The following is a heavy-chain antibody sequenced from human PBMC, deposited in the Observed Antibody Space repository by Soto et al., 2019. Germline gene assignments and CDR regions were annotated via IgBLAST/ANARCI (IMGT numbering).Heavy chain of an antibody. CDR1: GGSISSDGYC. CDR2: IYYSGST. CDR3: ARFSRTYYDILTPTFDAFDI. J-gene: IGHJ3*02. D-gene: IGHD3-9*01. Sequence: PPDTLSLTCTVSGGSISSDGYCWSWIRQHPGKGLEWIGYIYYSGSTYYNPSLKSRVTISVDTSKNQFSLKLSSVTAADTAVYYCARFSRTYYDILTPTFDAFDIWGQGTMVTVSS. V-gene: IGHV4-31*03.